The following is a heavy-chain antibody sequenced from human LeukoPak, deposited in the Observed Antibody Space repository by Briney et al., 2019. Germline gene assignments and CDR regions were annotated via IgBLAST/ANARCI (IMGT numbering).Heavy chain of an antibody. CDR2: VYYSGST. J-gene: IGHJ3*01. CDR3: ARDNYYEGAFDV. V-gene: IGHV4-61*01. CDR1: GGSVSSGSYY. Sequence: SQTLSLTCTVSGGSVSSGSYYWSWIRQPPGKGLEWIGYVYYSGSTNYNPSLKSRVTISLDASKNQFSLKLSSVTAADTAVYYCARDNYYEGAFDVWGQGTMVTVSS. D-gene: IGHD3-22*01.